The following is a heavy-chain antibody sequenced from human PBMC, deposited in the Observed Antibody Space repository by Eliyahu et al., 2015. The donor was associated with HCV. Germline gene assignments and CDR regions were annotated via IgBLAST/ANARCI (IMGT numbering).Heavy chain of an antibody. J-gene: IGHJ4*02. CDR3: AKKRSSVTTSELSMDS. D-gene: IGHD4-17*01. V-gene: IGHV3-23*01. CDR2: ISGSDGRT. Sequence: EVQLLESGGGLVQPGGSLRLSCAASGFXFSTYAXNWVRPGPXKGXGWVXTISGSDGRTYYLDSVKGRFTISRDNSKNTVYLQMSSLRAEDTAVYYCAKKRSSVTTSELSMDSWGQGTLVTVSS. CDR1: GFXFSTYA.